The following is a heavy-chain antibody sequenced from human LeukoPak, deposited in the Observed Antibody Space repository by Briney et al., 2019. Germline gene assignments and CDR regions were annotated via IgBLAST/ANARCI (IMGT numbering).Heavy chain of an antibody. CDR3: ARVGYYASGPFSYFDY. D-gene: IGHD3-10*01. Sequence: GGSLRLSCAAPGFTFSGYAMHCVRQAPGKGLEWVAVISYDGSNEYYADSVKGRFTISRDNSKNTLYLQMNSLSVEDTAVYYCARVGYYASGPFSYFDYWGQGTLVTVSS. CDR2: ISYDGSNE. CDR1: GFTFSGYA. V-gene: IGHV3-30-3*01. J-gene: IGHJ4*02.